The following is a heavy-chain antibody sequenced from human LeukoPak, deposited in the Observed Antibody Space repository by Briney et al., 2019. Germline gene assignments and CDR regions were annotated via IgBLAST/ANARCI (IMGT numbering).Heavy chain of an antibody. V-gene: IGHV1-69*05. CDR1: GDTFSSYA. D-gene: IGHD6-6*01. CDR3: ARASSSSTLNYYYYMDV. Sequence: SVKVSCKASGDTFSSYAISWVRQAPGQGLEWMGGIIPIFGTANYAQKFQGRVTITTDESTSTAYMELSSLRSEDTAMYYCARASSSSTLNYYYYMDVWGKGTTVTVSS. J-gene: IGHJ6*03. CDR2: IIPIFGTA.